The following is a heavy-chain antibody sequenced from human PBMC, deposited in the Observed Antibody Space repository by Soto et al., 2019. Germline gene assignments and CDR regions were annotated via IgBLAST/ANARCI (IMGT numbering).Heavy chain of an antibody. J-gene: IGHJ4*02. CDR2: IYYSGST. CDR1: GGSISSYY. V-gene: IGHV4-59*01. Sequence: QVQLQESGPGLVKPSETLSLTCTVSGGSISSYYWSWIRQPPGKGLEWIGYIYYSGSTNYNPSLKSRVTITVDTSKHQFSLKLSSVTAADTAVYYCAREDCSGGSCYSGYFDYWGQGTLVTVSS. D-gene: IGHD2-15*01. CDR3: AREDCSGGSCYSGYFDY.